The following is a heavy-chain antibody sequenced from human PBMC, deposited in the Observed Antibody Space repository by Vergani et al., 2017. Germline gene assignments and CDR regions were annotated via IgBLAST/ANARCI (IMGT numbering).Heavy chain of an antibody. V-gene: IGHV3-23*01. CDR3: AKADYDFWSGYASNYYYYMDV. CDR2: LTGGGGST. D-gene: IGHD3-3*01. Sequence: EVQLLESGGSLKQPGGSVRLSCAASGFTFSTYAMHWVRQAPGKGLEWVSALTGGGGSTYYADSFKGRFIISRDNSRDTLYLQMNSLRPEDTAVYYCAKADYDFWSGYASNYYYYMDVWGKGTTVTVSS. J-gene: IGHJ6*03. CDR1: GFTFSTYA.